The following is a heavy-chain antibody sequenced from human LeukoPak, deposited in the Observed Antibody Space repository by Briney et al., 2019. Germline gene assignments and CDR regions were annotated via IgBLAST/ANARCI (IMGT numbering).Heavy chain of an antibody. Sequence: SETLSLTCSVSGGSITGDNYYWGWIRQPPGKGLEWIGSIYYSGSTYYNPSLKSRVTISVDTSKNQFSLKLSSVTAADTAVYYCARVVEMATATDYWGQGTLVTVSS. CDR2: IYYSGST. V-gene: IGHV4-39*07. J-gene: IGHJ4*02. CDR3: ARVVEMATATDY. D-gene: IGHD5-24*01. CDR1: GGSITGDNYY.